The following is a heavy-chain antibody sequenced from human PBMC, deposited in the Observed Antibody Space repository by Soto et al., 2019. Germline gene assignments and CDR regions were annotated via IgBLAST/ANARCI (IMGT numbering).Heavy chain of an antibody. V-gene: IGHV4-39*01. Sequence: QLQLQESGPGLVKPSETLSLTCSVSGDSISRSDHYLGWIRQPPGSGLEYIGFISHDGNTYYKHSRQSLVAISSDTARTQFSLKLNSVTAADTAVYYCARLSEFDSSPVLISGAFDYWGQGILVTVSS. J-gene: IGHJ4*02. CDR3: ARLSEFDSSPVLISGAFDY. D-gene: IGHD3-9*01. CDR2: ISHDGNT. CDR1: GDSISRSDHY.